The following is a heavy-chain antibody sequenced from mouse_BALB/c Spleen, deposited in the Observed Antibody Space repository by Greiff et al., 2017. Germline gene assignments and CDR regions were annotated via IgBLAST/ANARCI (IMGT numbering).Heavy chain of an antibody. Sequence: VQLQQSGPELEKPGASVKISCKASGYSFTGYNMNWVKQSNGKSLEWIGNIDPYYGGTSYNQKFKGKATLTVDKSSSTAYMQLKSLTSEDSAVYYSATPLYYGYDDSSYGYFDVWGAGTTVTVSS. CDR1: GYSFTGYN. V-gene: IGHV1-39*01. CDR3: ATPLYYGYDDSSYGYFDV. D-gene: IGHD2-2*01. CDR2: IDPYYGGT. J-gene: IGHJ1*01.